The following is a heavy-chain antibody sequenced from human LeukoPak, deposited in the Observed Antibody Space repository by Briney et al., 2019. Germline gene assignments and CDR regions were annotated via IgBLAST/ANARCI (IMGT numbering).Heavy chain of an antibody. CDR2: IKQDGSEK. D-gene: IGHD1-14*01. CDR1: GFSFSRYG. Sequence: GRSLRLSCAASGFSFSRYGMHWVRQAPGKGLEWVANIKQDGSEKYYVDSVKGRFTISRDNAKNSLYLQMNSLRAEDTAVYYCARTLRKTTTYDYWGQGTLVTVSS. CDR3: ARTLRKTTTYDY. J-gene: IGHJ4*02. V-gene: IGHV3-7*01.